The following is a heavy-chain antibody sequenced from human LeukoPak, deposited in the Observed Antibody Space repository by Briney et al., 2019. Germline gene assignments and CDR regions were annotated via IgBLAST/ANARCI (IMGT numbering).Heavy chain of an antibody. V-gene: IGHV3-66*01. Sequence: GGSLRLSCAASGFTFSSNYMSWVRQAPGKGLEWVSVIYSGGNTYYSDSVKGRFTISTDNSKNTLYLQMNSLRGEDTAVYYCVRDEGFHGSGTNWGQGTLVTVSS. CDR1: GFTFSSNY. CDR3: VRDEGFHGSGTN. CDR2: IYSGGNT. J-gene: IGHJ4*02. D-gene: IGHD3-10*01.